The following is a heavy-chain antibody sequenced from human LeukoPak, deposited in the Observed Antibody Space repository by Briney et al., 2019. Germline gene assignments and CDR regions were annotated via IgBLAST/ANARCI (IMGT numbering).Heavy chain of an antibody. V-gene: IGHV1-69*13. CDR2: IIPIFGTA. D-gene: IGHD2-2*01. J-gene: IGHJ6*02. CDR1: GGTFSSYA. Sequence: SVKVSCKASGGTFSSYAISWVRQAPGQGLEWMGGIIPIFGTADYAQKFQGRVTITADESTSTAYMELSSLRSEDTAVYYCALRDIVVVPAAETSYYYYGMDVWGQGTTVTVSS. CDR3: ALRDIVVVPAAETSYYYYGMDV.